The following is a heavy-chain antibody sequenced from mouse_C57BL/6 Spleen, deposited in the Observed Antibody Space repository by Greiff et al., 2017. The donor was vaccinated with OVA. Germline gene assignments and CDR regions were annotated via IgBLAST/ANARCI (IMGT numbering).Heavy chain of an antibody. CDR2: IHPNSGST. CDR3: ARQLRPYYFDY. D-gene: IGHD3-2*02. J-gene: IGHJ2*01. Sequence: QVQLQQPGAELVKPGASVKLSCKASGYTFTSYWMHWVKQRPGQGLEWIGMIHPNSGSTNYNEKFKSKATLTVDKSSSTAFMQLSSLTSEDSAVYYCARQLRPYYFDYWGQGTTLTVSS. CDR1: GYTFTSYW. V-gene: IGHV1-64*01.